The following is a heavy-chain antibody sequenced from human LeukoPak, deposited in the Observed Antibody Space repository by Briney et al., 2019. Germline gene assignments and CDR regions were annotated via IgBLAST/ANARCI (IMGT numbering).Heavy chain of an antibody. D-gene: IGHD2-15*01. CDR2: INHSGST. CDR3: ARRASVAATLDY. V-gene: IGHV4-34*01. Sequence: SETLSLTCAVYGGSLSGHYWSCIRQPPGKGLEWIGEINHSGSTNYNPSLKSRVTISVDTSKNQLSLKLSSVTAADTAVYYCARRASVAATLDYWGQGTLVTVSS. CDR1: GGSLSGHY. J-gene: IGHJ4*02.